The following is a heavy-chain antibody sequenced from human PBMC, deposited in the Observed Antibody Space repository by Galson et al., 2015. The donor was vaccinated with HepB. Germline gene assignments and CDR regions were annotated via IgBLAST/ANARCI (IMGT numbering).Heavy chain of an antibody. CDR3: AKGGGRYYYEGEGH. Sequence: SLRLSCAASGFTFSSYAMSWVRQAPGKGLEWVSAISVLGVSTYYADSVKGRFTISRDNSRDTLYLQMNSLRAEDTAVYYCAKGGGRYYYEGEGHWGQGTLVTVSS. D-gene: IGHD3-22*01. CDR2: ISVLGVST. V-gene: IGHV3-23*01. CDR1: GFTFSSYA. J-gene: IGHJ4*02.